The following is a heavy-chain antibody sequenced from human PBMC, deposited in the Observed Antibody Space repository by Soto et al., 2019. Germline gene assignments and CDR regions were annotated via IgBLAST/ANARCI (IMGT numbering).Heavy chain of an antibody. V-gene: IGHV1-18*01. CDR2: ISAHNGKT. D-gene: IGHD4-17*01. CDR3: ARGRYGDY. Sequence: QAHLVQSGPEVKKPGASVKVSCKGSGYVVTSYGIAWVRQAPGQGLEWMGWISAHNGKTEYAQKFQGRVTVTRDTSTSTAYLELRSLRSDDTALYYCARGRYGDYWGQGALVTVSS. CDR1: GYVVTSYG. J-gene: IGHJ4*02.